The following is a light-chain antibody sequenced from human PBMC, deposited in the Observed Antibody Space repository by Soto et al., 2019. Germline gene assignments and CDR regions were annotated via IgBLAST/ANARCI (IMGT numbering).Light chain of an antibody. CDR2: SNN. Sequence: QSVLTQPPSASGTPGQRVTISCSGSSSNIGSNTVNWYQQLPGTAPKLLIYSNNQRPSGVPDRFSGSKSGTSASLAISGLQSEDEADYYCAGWDGNLNGLVVFGGGTKLTVL. CDR1: SSNIGSNT. V-gene: IGLV1-44*01. CDR3: AGWDGNLNGLVV. J-gene: IGLJ2*01.